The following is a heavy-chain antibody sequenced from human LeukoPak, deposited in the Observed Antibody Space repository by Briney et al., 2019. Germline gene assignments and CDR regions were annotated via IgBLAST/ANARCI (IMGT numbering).Heavy chain of an antibody. CDR1: GYTFTSYD. Sequence: GASVKVSCKASGYTFTSYDINWVRQATGQGLEGMGWMNPNSGNTGYAQKFQGRVTITRNTSISTAYMELSSLRSEDTAVYYCARSGITGTTGWFDPWGQGTLVTVSS. CDR2: MNPNSGNT. J-gene: IGHJ5*02. CDR3: ARSGITGTTGWFDP. V-gene: IGHV1-8*03. D-gene: IGHD1-7*01.